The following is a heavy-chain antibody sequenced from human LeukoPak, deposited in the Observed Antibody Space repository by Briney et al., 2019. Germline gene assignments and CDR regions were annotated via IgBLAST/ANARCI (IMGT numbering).Heavy chain of an antibody. D-gene: IGHD3-16*02. Sequence: GGSLRLSCAASGFTFSSYAMSWVRQAPGKGLEWVSAISGSGGSTYYADSVKGRFTISRDNSKNTLYLQMNSLRAEDAAVYYCAKRMRLGELSLYNYYYDGMDVWGKGTTVTVSS. V-gene: IGHV3-23*01. J-gene: IGHJ6*04. CDR1: GFTFSSYA. CDR2: ISGSGGST. CDR3: AKRMRLGELSLYNYYYDGMDV.